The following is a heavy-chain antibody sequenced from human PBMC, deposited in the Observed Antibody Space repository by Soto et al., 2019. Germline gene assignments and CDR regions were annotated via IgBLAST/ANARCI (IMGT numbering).Heavy chain of an antibody. D-gene: IGHD3-10*01. CDR3: ARFPKALWFGES. CDR1: GGSFSGYY. Sequence: LSLTCAVYGGSFSGYYWSWIRQPPGKGLEWIGEINHSGSTNYNPSLKSRVTISVDTSKNQFSLKLSSVTAADTAVYYCARFPKALWFGESWSQGTLVTVSS. J-gene: IGHJ5*02. CDR2: INHSGST. V-gene: IGHV4-34*01.